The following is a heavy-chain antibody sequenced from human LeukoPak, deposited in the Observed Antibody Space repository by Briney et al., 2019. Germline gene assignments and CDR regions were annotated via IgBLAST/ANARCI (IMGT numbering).Heavy chain of an antibody. V-gene: IGHV4-59*11. Sequence: SETLSLTCTVSGGSISSHYWNWIRQPPGKGLEWIGYIYYSGSTKHNPSLKSRVTISVDTSKNQFSLKLSSVTAADTAVYYCARYYYGSGTYQEFDYWGQGTLVTVSS. J-gene: IGHJ4*02. CDR3: ARYYYGSGTYQEFDY. D-gene: IGHD3-10*01. CDR1: GGSISSHY. CDR2: IYYSGST.